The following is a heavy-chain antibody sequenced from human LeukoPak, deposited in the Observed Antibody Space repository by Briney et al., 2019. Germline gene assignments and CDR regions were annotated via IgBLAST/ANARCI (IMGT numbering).Heavy chain of an antibody. CDR1: GYTFTGYY. D-gene: IGHD5-24*01. V-gene: IGHV1-2*02. CDR3: ARGARLQLRRSYAFDI. Sequence: GASVKVSCKASGYTFTGYYMHWVRQAPGQGLEWMGWINPNSGGTNYAQKLQGRVTMTRDTSISTAYMELSRLRSDDTAVYYCARGARLQLRRSYAFDIWGQGTMVTVSS. J-gene: IGHJ3*02. CDR2: INPNSGGT.